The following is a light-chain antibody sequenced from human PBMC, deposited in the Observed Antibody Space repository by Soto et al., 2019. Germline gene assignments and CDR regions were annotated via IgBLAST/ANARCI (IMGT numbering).Light chain of an antibody. CDR3: QQAASLPNT. V-gene: IGKV1-12*01. J-gene: IGKJ5*01. Sequence: DIQMTQSPSSVSASVGDRVTISCRASEDINSRLAGYQQKPGNAPKLLIYAAFILQSGVPSRFSGYGSGTHFTLSISSLQPADFATYYCQQAASLPNTFGQGKRLEIK. CDR1: EDINSR. CDR2: AAF.